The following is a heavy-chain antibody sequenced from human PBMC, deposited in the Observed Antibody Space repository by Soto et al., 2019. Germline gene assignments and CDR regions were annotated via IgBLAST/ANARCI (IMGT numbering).Heavy chain of an antibody. CDR2: ISWNSGSI. V-gene: IGHV3-9*01. Sequence: GGSLRLSCAASGFTFDDYAMHWVRQAPGKGLEWVSGISWNSGSIGYADSVKGRFTISRDNAKNSLYLQMNSLRAEDTALYYCAKLDVDVQDGEIVVAPWGQGTLVTVSS. CDR1: GFTFDDYA. CDR3: AKLDVDVQDGEIVVAP. D-gene: IGHD3-10*02. J-gene: IGHJ4*02.